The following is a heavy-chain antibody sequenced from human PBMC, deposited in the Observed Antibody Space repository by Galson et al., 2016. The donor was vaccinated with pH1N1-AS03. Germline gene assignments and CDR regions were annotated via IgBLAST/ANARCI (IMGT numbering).Heavy chain of an antibody. V-gene: IGHV5-10-1*01. Sequence: QSGAEVKKPGESLTVSCETSQYKFSDYWVHWLRQVPGKGLEWLGRIDPSDSYIDYSPSFRGHVSFSVDRSISTAYLQWRSLRASDTAVYYCSAAKKGTPPIFFYYTVDVWGQGTTVIVSS. CDR3: SAAKKGTPPIFFYYTVDV. CDR2: IDPSDSYI. J-gene: IGHJ6*02. D-gene: IGHD2-15*01. CDR1: QYKFSDYW.